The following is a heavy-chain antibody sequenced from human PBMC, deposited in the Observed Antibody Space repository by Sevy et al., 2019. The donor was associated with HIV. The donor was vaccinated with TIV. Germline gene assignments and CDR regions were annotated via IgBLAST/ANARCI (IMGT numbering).Heavy chain of an antibody. D-gene: IGHD4-17*01. CDR1: GFTFSSYG. J-gene: IGHJ6*02. CDR2: IWYDGSNK. CDR3: ARDLSTVTTYASTGMDA. V-gene: IGHV3-33*01. Sequence: GGSLRLSCAASGFTFSSYGMHWVRQAPGKGLEWVAVIWYDGSNKYYADSVKGRFTISRDNSKNTLYLQMNSLRAEDTAVYYCARDLSTVTTYASTGMDAWGQRTTVTVSS.